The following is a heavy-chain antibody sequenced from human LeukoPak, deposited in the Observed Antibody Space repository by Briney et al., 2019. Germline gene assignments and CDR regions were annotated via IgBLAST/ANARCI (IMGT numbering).Heavy chain of an antibody. D-gene: IGHD3-9*01. V-gene: IGHV4-4*07. CDR2: IYTSGTT. CDR3: ARHTYYDILTGYYFDY. Sequence: PSETLSLTCTVSGGSISSYYWSWIRQPAGKGLEWIGRIYTSGTTHYNPSLKSRVTISVDTSKNQFSLKLSSVTAADTAVYYCARHTYYDILTGYYFDYWGQGTLVTVSS. J-gene: IGHJ4*02. CDR1: GGSISSYY.